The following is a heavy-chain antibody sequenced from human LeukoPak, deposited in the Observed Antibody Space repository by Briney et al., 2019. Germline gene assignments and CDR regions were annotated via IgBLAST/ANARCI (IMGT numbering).Heavy chain of an antibody. D-gene: IGHD2-15*01. CDR3: ARGTLGYTGFDP. Sequence: ASVKVSCKASGGTFSSYGISWVRQAPGQGLEWMGWISAYNGNTNYAQKLQGRVTMTIDTSTSTAYMELRSLRSDDTAVYYCARGTLGYTGFDPWGQGSLVTVSS. CDR1: GGTFSSYG. V-gene: IGHV1-18*01. CDR2: ISAYNGNT. J-gene: IGHJ5*02.